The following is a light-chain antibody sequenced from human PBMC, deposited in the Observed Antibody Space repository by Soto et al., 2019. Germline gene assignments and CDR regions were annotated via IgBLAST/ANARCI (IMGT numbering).Light chain of an antibody. CDR3: SSYAGSNTYV. CDR2: DVN. J-gene: IGLJ1*01. Sequence: QSVLTQPPSASGSPGQSVTISCTGASSDIGAYNYVSWYQQHPGRAPRRIIYDVNQRPSGVPDRFSGSKSGNTASLTVSGLQGEDEADYYCSSYAGSNTYVFGTGTKLTVL. CDR1: SSDIGAYNY. V-gene: IGLV2-8*01.